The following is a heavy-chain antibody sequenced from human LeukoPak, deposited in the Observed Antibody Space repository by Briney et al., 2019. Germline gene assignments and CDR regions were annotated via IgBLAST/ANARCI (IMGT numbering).Heavy chain of an antibody. J-gene: IGHJ4*02. CDR1: GFTFSSYA. CDR3: AKAHLSYYDILTGHSPDY. CDR2: ISGSGGST. Sequence: PGGSLRLSCAASGFTFSSYAMSRVRQAPRKGLEWVSAISGSGGSTYYADSVKGRFTISRDNSKNTLYLQMNSLRAEDTAVYYCAKAHLSYYDILTGHSPDYWGQGTLVTVSS. V-gene: IGHV3-23*01. D-gene: IGHD3-9*01.